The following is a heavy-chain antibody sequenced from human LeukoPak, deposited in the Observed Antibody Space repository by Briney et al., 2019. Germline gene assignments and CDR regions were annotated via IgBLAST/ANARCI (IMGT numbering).Heavy chain of an antibody. J-gene: IGHJ3*02. D-gene: IGHD3-22*01. V-gene: IGHV5-51*01. CDR2: IYPGDSDT. CDR3: ARQPNYFDTRGYLSHAFDI. Sequence: GESLKISCQGSGYSFTSYWIGWVRQMPGKGLEWMGLIYPGDSDTKYNPSFQGQVTISADKSISTVYLQWSSLRASDTAMYYCARQPNYFDTRGYLSHAFDIWGQGTMVTVS. CDR1: GYSFTSYW.